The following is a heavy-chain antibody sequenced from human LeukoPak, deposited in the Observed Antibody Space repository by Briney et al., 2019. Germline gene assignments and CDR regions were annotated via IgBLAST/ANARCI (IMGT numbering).Heavy chain of an antibody. J-gene: IGHJ5*02. CDR1: GYTFTSYG. Sequence: ASVKVSCKASGYTFTSYGISWVRQAPGQGLEWMGWISGYNGNTNYAQKLQGRLTMTTDTSTSTAYMELRSLRSDDTAVYYCARDPVDTAAGTFDPWGQGTLVTVSS. CDR3: ARDPVDTAAGTFDP. D-gene: IGHD5-18*01. CDR2: ISGYNGNT. V-gene: IGHV1-18*01.